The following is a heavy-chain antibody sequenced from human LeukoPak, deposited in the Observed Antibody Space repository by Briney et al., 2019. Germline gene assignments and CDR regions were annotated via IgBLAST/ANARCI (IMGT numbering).Heavy chain of an antibody. Sequence: GGSLRLSCAASGFTVSSNYMSWVRQAPGKGLEWVSVIYSGGSTYYADSVKGRFTISRDNAKNSLYLQMSSLRAEDTAVYYCARDKSRDGYNSDWYFDLWGRGTLVTVSS. CDR1: GFTVSSNY. J-gene: IGHJ2*01. V-gene: IGHV3-53*01. CDR3: ARDKSRDGYNSDWYFDL. D-gene: IGHD5-24*01. CDR2: IYSGGST.